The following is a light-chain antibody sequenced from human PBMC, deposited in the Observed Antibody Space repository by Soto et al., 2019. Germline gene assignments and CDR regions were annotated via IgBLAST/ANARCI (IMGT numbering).Light chain of an antibody. CDR2: GAS. CDR1: QSVRNTY. J-gene: IGKJ4*01. CDR3: QQYSGSVT. V-gene: IGKV3-20*01. Sequence: EIVLTQSPGTLSLSPGERATLSCRASQSVRNTYLAWYQQKPGQPPRLLIYGASKRQSGVPDRFSGGGSETDFTLSISSLEPEDFAVYYCQQYSGSVTFGGGTKVDIK.